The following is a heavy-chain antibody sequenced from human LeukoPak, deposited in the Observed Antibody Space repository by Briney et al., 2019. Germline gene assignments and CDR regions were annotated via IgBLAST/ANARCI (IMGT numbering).Heavy chain of an antibody. Sequence: SETLSLTRSVSCGSISSYYWSWIRQPAGKGLEWIGRIYTSGNTNYNPSLKSRVTISVDKSKNQFSLKLSSVTAADTAVYYCARVLVGANYYYYYMDVWGKGTTVTVSS. CDR2: IYTSGNT. CDR3: ARVLVGANYYYYYMDV. V-gene: IGHV4-4*07. D-gene: IGHD1-26*01. CDR1: CGSISSYY. J-gene: IGHJ6*03.